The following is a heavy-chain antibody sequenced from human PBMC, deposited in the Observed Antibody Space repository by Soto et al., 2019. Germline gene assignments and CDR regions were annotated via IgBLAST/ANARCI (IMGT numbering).Heavy chain of an antibody. J-gene: IGHJ4*02. CDR2: ISKDGSTT. V-gene: IGHV3-30-3*01. CDR3: ATGKAFYYDTSRY. D-gene: IGHD3-22*01. Sequence: GGSLRLSCAASGFTFSTLPIHWVRQAPGEGLEWVAAISKDGSTTDYADSVKGRFTISRDNSKNTLYLQMTSLKPEDTALYYCATGKAFYYDTSRYWGQGTLVTVSS. CDR1: GFTFSTLP.